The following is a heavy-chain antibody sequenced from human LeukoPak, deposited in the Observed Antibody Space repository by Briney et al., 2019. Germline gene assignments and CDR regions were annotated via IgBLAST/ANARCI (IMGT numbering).Heavy chain of an antibody. V-gene: IGHV1-18*04. Sequence: ASVKVSCKASGYTFTGYYMHWVRQAPGQGLEWMGWISAYNGNTNYAQKLQGRVTMTTDTSTSTAYMELRSLGSDDTAVYYCAEVYGSGTSLPVWGQGTLVTVSS. D-gene: IGHD3-10*01. CDR3: AEVYGSGTSLPV. CDR2: ISAYNGNT. J-gene: IGHJ4*02. CDR1: GYTFTGYY.